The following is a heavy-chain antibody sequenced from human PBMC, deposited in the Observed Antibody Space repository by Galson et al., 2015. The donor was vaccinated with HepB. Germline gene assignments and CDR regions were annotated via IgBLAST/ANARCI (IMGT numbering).Heavy chain of an antibody. CDR1: GGSISSGGYS. J-gene: IGHJ4*02. V-gene: IGHV4-30-2*01. D-gene: IGHD3-10*01. CDR3: ARVGESSGYFDY. Sequence: LSLTCAVSGGSISSGGYSWSWIRQPPGKGLEWIGYIYHSGSTYYNPSLKSRVTISVDRSKNQFSLKLSSVTAADTAVYYCARVGESSGYFDYRGQGTLVTVSS. CDR2: IYHSGST.